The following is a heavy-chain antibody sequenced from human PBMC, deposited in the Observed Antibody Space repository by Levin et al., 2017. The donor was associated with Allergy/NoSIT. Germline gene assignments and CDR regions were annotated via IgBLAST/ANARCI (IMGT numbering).Heavy chain of an antibody. V-gene: IGHV1-2*02. CDR3: ARGGGVGVAVAGTPDY. J-gene: IGHJ4*02. Sequence: GESLKISCKASGYTFTGYYMHWVRQAPGQGLEWMGWINPNSGGTNYAQKFQGRVTMTRDTSISTAYMELSRLRSDDTAVYYCARGGGVGVAVAGTPDYWGQGTLVTVSS. D-gene: IGHD6-19*01. CDR2: INPNSGGT. CDR1: GYTFTGYY.